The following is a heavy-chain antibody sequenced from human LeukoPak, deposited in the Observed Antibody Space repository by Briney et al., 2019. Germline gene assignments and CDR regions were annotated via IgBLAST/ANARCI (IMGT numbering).Heavy chain of an antibody. J-gene: IGHJ6*04. Sequence: GGSLRLSCAASGFTFSSSVMSWVRQAPGKGLEWVSAISSSSGNTDNADSLKGRFTISRDNSKDTLYLQMNSLRVEDTAVYYCARRTSGAKDVWGKGTTVTVSP. CDR3: ARRTSGAKDV. V-gene: IGHV3-23*01. CDR2: ISSSSGNT. D-gene: IGHD3-16*01. CDR1: GFTFSSSV.